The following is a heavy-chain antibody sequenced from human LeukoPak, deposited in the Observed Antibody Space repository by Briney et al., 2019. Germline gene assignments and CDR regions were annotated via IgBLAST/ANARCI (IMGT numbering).Heavy chain of an antibody. Sequence: GGSLRLSCAASGFTFSSYAMSWVRQAPGKGLEWVSAISGSGGSTYYADSVKGRFTISRDNSKNTLYLQMNSLRAEDTAVYYCAKDGSRSGYYYYGMDVWGQGTTVTVSS. CDR1: GFTFSSYA. CDR3: AKDGSRSGYYYYGMDV. CDR2: ISGSGGST. V-gene: IGHV3-23*01. J-gene: IGHJ6*02. D-gene: IGHD2-15*01.